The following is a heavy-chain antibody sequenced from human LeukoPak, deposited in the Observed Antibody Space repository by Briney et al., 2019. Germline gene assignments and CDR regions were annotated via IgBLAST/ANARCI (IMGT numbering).Heavy chain of an antibody. Sequence: GGPVRLFCAASGITYIKYSVTGVRQAPGRGREGVSAITGSGTFTDYADSVKGRLTISRDTSRNTLYLQMNSLKNEDTAVYYCAKYSGPYWMLDHWGQGTLVTVSS. CDR2: ITGSGTFT. D-gene: IGHD1-26*01. J-gene: IGHJ1*01. CDR3: AKYSGPYWMLDH. CDR1: GITYIKYS. V-gene: IGHV3-23*01.